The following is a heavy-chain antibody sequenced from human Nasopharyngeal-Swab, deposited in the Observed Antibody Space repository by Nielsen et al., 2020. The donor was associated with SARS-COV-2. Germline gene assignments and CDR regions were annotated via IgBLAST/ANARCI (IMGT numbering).Heavy chain of an antibody. V-gene: IGHV4-61*01. J-gene: IGHJ6*02. CDR3: ARDRCSGGSCSFYYYYGMDV. D-gene: IGHD2-15*01. Sequence: GSLRLSCTVSGGSVSSGSYYWNWIRQPPGKGLEWIGYIYYSGSTNYNPSLKSRVTISVDTSKNQFSLKLTSVTAADTAVYYCARDRCSGGSCSFYYYYGMDVWGQGTTVTVSS. CDR2: IYYSGST. CDR1: GGSVSSGSYY.